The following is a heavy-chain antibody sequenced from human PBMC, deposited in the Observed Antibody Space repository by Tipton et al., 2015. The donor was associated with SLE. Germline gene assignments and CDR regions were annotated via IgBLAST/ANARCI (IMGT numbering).Heavy chain of an antibody. CDR3: TKDGEMATNDAFDI. J-gene: IGHJ3*02. V-gene: IGHV4-39*07. D-gene: IGHD5-24*01. Sequence: TLSLTCTVSGGSISSSSYYWGWIRQPPGKGLEWIGSIYYSGSTYFNPSLKSRVTISVDTSKNQLSLKLRSVTAADTAVYYCTKDGEMATNDAFDIWGRGTMVTVSS. CDR1: GGSISSSSYY. CDR2: IYYSGST.